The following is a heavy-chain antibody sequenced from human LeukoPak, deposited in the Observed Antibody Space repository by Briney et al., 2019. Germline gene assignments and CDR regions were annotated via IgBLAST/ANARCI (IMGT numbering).Heavy chain of an antibody. J-gene: IGHJ4*02. Sequence: PGGSLRLSGAASGLTFSGYVMNWVRQAPGKGLEWVSSISSSSSHIYYADSVKGRFTSSRDNAKNSLFLQMNSLRAEDTAMYYCARVYCYDSSGYYSFFDYWGQGTLVTVSS. CDR2: ISSSSSHI. D-gene: IGHD3-22*01. V-gene: IGHV3-21*01. CDR1: GLTFSGYV. CDR3: ARVYCYDSSGYYSFFDY.